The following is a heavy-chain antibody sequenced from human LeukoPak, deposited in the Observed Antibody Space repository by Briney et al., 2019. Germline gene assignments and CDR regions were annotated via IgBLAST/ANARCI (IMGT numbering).Heavy chain of an antibody. J-gene: IGHJ5*02. D-gene: IGHD4-17*01. CDR3: ASGYGDYWFDP. Sequence: SETLSLTCAVYGGSFSGYYWSWIRQPPGKGLEWIGYIYYTGSTNYNPSLKSRVTISIDTSKNQFSLRLSSVTAADTAVYYCASGYGDYWFDPWGQGTLVTVSS. CDR2: IYYTGST. CDR1: GGSFSGYY. V-gene: IGHV4-59*01.